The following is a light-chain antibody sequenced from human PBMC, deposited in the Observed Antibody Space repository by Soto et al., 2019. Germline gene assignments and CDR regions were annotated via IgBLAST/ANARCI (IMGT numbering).Light chain of an antibody. Sequence: SYELTQPPSLSVAPGQTATITCGGNNIGSKGVHWYQQRPGQAPVLVVFEDSDRPSGIPERFTGSNSGNTATLTISRVEAGDEADYYCQVWESFSALVVFGGGTKLTVL. J-gene: IGLJ2*01. CDR3: QVWESFSALVV. CDR1: NIGSKG. V-gene: IGLV3-21*02. CDR2: EDS.